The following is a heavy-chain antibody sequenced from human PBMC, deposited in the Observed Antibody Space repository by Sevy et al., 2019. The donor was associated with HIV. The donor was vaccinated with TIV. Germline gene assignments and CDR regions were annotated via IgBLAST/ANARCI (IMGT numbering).Heavy chain of an antibody. CDR2: INAGNGNT. V-gene: IGHV1-3*01. Sequence: ASVKVSCKASGYTFTSYAMHSVRQAPGQSLEWMGWINAGNGNTKYSQKFQGRVTITRDTSASTAYMELSSLRSEDTAVYYCARETIGSGSYYLYYYYGMDVWGQGTTVTVSS. J-gene: IGHJ6*02. D-gene: IGHD3-10*01. CDR3: ARETIGSGSYYLYYYYGMDV. CDR1: GYTFTSYA.